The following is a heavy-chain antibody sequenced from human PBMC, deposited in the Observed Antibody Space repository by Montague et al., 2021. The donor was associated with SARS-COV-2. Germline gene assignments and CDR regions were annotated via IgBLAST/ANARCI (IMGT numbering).Heavy chain of an antibody. J-gene: IGHJ4*02. CDR2: IHFTGRT. CDR1: GGSISSHY. Sequence: SETLSLTCTVSGGSISSHYWSWIRQPPGKGLEWIGHIHFTGRTNYNPSLSSRVTISVDTSKNQFSLKLSSVTAADTAVYYCARQRKASVATELLFDYWGQGTLVTVSS. CDR3: ARQRKASVATELLFDY. V-gene: IGHV4-59*08. D-gene: IGHD2-21*02.